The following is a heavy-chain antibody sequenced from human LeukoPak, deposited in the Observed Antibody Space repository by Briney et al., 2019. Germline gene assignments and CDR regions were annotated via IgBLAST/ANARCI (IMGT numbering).Heavy chain of an antibody. D-gene: IGHD2-15*01. CDR3: ARVARGYCSGGSCYRHFDY. V-gene: IGHV1-69*05. CDR2: NIPIFGTA. J-gene: IGHJ4*02. CDR1: GGTFSSYA. Sequence: ASVKVSCKASGGTFSSYAISWVRQAPGQGLEWMGGNIPIFGTANYAQKLQGRVTITTDESTSTAYMELSSLRSEDTAVYYCARVARGYCSGGSCYRHFDYWGQGTLVTVSS.